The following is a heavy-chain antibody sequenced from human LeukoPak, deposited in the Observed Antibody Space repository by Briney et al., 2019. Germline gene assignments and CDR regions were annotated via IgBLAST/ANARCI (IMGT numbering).Heavy chain of an antibody. V-gene: IGHV4-34*01. D-gene: IGHD3-16*01. Sequence: SETLSLTCAVYGGSFSGYYWSWIRQPPGKGLEWIGEINHSGSTNYNSSLKSRVTISVDTSKNQFSLKLSSVTAADTAVYYCARGFRGYFQHWGQGTLVTVSS. CDR3: ARGFRGYFQH. J-gene: IGHJ1*01. CDR2: INHSGST. CDR1: GGSFSGYY.